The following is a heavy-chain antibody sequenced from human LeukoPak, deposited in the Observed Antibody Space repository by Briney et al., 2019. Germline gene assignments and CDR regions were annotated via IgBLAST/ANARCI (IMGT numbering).Heavy chain of an antibody. Sequence: SETLSLTCTVSGGSISSYYWSWIRQPPGKGLEWIGYIYYSGSTNYNPSLKSRVTISVDTSKNQFSLKLSSVTAADTAVYYCARSGIAYCGGDCHDAFDIWGQGTMVTVSS. CDR2: IYYSGST. CDR1: GGSISSYY. J-gene: IGHJ3*02. CDR3: ARSGIAYCGGDCHDAFDI. D-gene: IGHD2-21*01. V-gene: IGHV4-59*01.